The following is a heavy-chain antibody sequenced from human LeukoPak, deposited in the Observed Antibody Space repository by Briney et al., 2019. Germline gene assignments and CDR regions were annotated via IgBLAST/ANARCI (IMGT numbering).Heavy chain of an antibody. V-gene: IGHV1-46*01. D-gene: IGHD2-21*02. J-gene: IGHJ4*02. CDR2: INPSDGST. CDR3: VRSMVVTGLDY. Sequence: ASVKVSCKASGYTFTNYYMHWVRQAPGLGLEWMGRINPSDGSTTYAQKFQGRVTMTRDTSTSTVNMELSSLRSEDTAMYYCVRSMVVTGLDYWGQGTLVTVSS. CDR1: GYTFTNYY.